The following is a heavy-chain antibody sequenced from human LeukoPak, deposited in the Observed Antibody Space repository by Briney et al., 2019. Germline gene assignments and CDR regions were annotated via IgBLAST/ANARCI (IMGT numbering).Heavy chain of an antibody. Sequence: GGSLRLSCAASGFTVSGHPMSWVRQAPGKGLEWVSVIYRGGNTYYADSVKGRFTISTDNSKNTLYLQMNSLRAEDTAVYYCASIAQAYCGGDCYWGFDYWGQGTLVTVSS. CDR2: IYRGGNT. CDR1: GFTVSGHP. V-gene: IGHV3-53*01. CDR3: ASIAQAYCGGDCYWGFDY. D-gene: IGHD2-21*02. J-gene: IGHJ4*02.